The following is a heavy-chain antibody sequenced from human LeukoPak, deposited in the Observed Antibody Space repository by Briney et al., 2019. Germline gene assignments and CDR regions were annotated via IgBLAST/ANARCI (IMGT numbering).Heavy chain of an antibody. CDR2: IFYSGST. CDR1: GGPISSNDYY. V-gene: IGHV4-39*01. Sequence: SETLSLTCTVSGGPISSNDYYWGWTRQSPGKGLEWIANIFYSGSTHYNPSLKSRVSISVDTSKNQFSLKLSSVTAADTAIYYCARQSSHYYGSGTFRHFDYWGQGTLVSVSS. J-gene: IGHJ4*02. CDR3: ARQSSHYYGSGTFRHFDY. D-gene: IGHD3-10*01.